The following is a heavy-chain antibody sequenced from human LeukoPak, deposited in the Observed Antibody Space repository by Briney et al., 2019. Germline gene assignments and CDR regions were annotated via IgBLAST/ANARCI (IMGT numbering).Heavy chain of an antibody. D-gene: IGHD2-15*01. J-gene: IGHJ6*01. CDR3: ARGSEGYCSGGGCYYGMDV. V-gene: IGHV3-21*01. CDR1: GFTSSSYT. CDR2: ISSSSSYI. Sequence: GSLRLSCAASGFTSSSYTMNWVRQAPGKGLEWVSYISSSSSYIYYADSVKGRFTISRDNAENSLYLQINSLRAEDTAVYYCARGSEGYCSGGGCYYGMDVWGQGTTVTVSS.